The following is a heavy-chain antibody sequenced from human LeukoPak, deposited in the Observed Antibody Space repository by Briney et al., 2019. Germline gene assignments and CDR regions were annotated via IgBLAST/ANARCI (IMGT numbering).Heavy chain of an antibody. J-gene: IGHJ5*02. CDR3: AKDYGDYSSRFDP. Sequence: PGGSLRLSCAASGFTFSSYAMTWVRQAPGKGLEWVSTISDSGGTTYYADSVKGRFTISRDKSKNTLYLQLNSLRAEDTAVYFCAKDYGDYSSRFDPWGQGTLVTVSS. CDR1: GFTFSSYA. CDR2: ISDSGGTT. V-gene: IGHV3-23*01. D-gene: IGHD4-17*01.